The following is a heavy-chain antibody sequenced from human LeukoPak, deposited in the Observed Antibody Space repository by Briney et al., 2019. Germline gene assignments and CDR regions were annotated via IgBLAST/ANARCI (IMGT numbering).Heavy chain of an antibody. Sequence: GASVKVSCKASGYTFTGDFIHWVRQAPGQGLEWMGWINPNSGGTNYAQKFQGRVTMTRDTSISTAYMELSRLRSDDTAVYYCARELYYDISTGYSNWFDPWGQGTLVTVSS. CDR2: INPNSGGT. D-gene: IGHD3-9*01. CDR1: GYTFTGDF. CDR3: ARELYYDISTGYSNWFDP. V-gene: IGHV1-2*02. J-gene: IGHJ5*02.